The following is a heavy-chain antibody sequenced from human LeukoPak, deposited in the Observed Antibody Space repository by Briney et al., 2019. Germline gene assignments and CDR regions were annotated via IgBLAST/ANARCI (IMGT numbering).Heavy chain of an antibody. CDR3: ARLDTMVRGPELNEDAFDI. J-gene: IGHJ3*02. D-gene: IGHD3-10*01. CDR2: INHSGST. V-gene: IGHV4-34*01. CDR1: GGSFSGYY. Sequence: SETLSLTCAVYGGSFSGYYWSWIRQPPGKGLEWIGEINHSGSTNYNPSLKSRVTISVDTSKNQFSLKLSSVTAADTAVYYCARLDTMVRGPELNEDAFDIWGQGAMVTVSS.